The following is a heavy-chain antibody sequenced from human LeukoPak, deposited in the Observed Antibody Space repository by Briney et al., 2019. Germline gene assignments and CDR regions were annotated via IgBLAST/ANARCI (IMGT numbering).Heavy chain of an antibody. Sequence: PGGSLRLSCAASGFTFSNYAMSWVRQAPGKGLEWVSAISGSASSTYHADSVKGRFTISRDNSKNTLYLQMNSLRAEDTAVYYCAKDLIAVAGTASLFDYWGQGTLVTVSS. CDR3: AKDLIAVAGTASLFDY. J-gene: IGHJ4*02. CDR2: ISGSASST. D-gene: IGHD6-19*01. V-gene: IGHV3-23*01. CDR1: GFTFSNYA.